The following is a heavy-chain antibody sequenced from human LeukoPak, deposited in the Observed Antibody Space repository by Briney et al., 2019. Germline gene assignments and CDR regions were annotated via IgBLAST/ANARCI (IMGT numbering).Heavy chain of an antibody. V-gene: IGHV1-2*06. Sequence: ASVKVSCKASGYTFTGYYMHWVRQAPGQGLEWMVRINPNSGGTNYAQKFQGRVTMTRDTSISTAYMELSRLRSDDTAVYYCAREQSGDDFWSGYFGYWGQGTLVTVSS. J-gene: IGHJ4*02. CDR1: GYTFTGYY. D-gene: IGHD3-3*01. CDR3: AREQSGDDFWSGYFGY. CDR2: INPNSGGT.